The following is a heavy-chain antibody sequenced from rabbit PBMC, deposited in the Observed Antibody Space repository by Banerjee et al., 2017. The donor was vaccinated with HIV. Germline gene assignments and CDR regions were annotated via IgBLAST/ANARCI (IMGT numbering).Heavy chain of an antibody. CDR2: IYTGGGTT. CDR1: GFTLSSDW. D-gene: IGHD4-1*01. J-gene: IGHJ4*01. V-gene: IGHV1S40*01. CDR3: ARHSSGWGAGL. Sequence: QSLEESGGDLVKPGASLTLACTASGFTLSSDWICWVRQAPGKGLEWIACIYTGGGTTSYASWAKGRFTISKTSSTTVTLQMTSLTAADTATYFCARHSSGWGAGLWGPGTLVTVS.